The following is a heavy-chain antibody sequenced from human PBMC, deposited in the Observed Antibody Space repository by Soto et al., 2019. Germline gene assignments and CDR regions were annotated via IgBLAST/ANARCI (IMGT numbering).Heavy chain of an antibody. J-gene: IGHJ5*02. V-gene: IGHV3-30-3*01. CDR3: ARDRPYGDPNWFDP. CDR1: GFTFTSFT. Sequence: QVQLVESGGGVVQPGGSLSLSCATSGFTFTSFTMHWVRQAPGKGLEWIAVMSYDGARTDYADAVKGRFTISRDTSKTTLYLQMNNLRADDTTMYYCARDRPYGDPNWFDPWGQGTLVTVSS. D-gene: IGHD4-17*01. CDR2: MSYDGART.